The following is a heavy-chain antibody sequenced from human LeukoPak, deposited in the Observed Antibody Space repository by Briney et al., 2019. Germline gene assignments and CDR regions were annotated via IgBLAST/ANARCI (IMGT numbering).Heavy chain of an antibody. CDR1: GGTFSSYA. D-gene: IGHD3-16*01. Sequence: SVTVSCKASGGTFSSYAISWVRQAPGQGLEWMGGIIPIFGTANYAQKFQGRVTITADESTSTAYMELSSLRSEDTAVYYCASLRNYGLPYWYFDLWGRGTLVTVSS. CDR3: ASLRNYGLPYWYFDL. J-gene: IGHJ2*01. V-gene: IGHV1-69*13. CDR2: IIPIFGTA.